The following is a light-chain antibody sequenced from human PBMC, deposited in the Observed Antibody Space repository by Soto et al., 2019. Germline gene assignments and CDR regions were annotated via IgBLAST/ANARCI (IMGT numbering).Light chain of an antibody. CDR2: GGS. CDR3: QQSYGSSYT. V-gene: IGKV1-39*01. J-gene: IGKJ2*01. CDR1: QNIRKY. Sequence: DIQMTQSPSPLSASVGDRVTISCRASQNIRKYLNWNQQHPGQAPTLLLYGGSRLHSGGPSRFTGAVDGTNFTLAITGLPPGDFATYYCQQSYGSSYTVGEGTKVEIK.